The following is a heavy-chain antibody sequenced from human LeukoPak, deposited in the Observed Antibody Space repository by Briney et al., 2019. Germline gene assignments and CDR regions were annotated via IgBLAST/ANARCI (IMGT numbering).Heavy chain of an antibody. Sequence: GGSLRLSCAASGFDFRTYAMSWVRQAPGKGLEWVSGIGGGDTHYADSVKGRFTISRDNSKSTVELHMSSLRVEDTAVYYCAKDGQSFNSMWDYLDSWGRGTLVTVSS. CDR2: IGGGDT. CDR3: AKDGQSFNSMWDYLDS. J-gene: IGHJ4*02. CDR1: GFDFRTYA. D-gene: IGHD1-26*01. V-gene: IGHV3-23*01.